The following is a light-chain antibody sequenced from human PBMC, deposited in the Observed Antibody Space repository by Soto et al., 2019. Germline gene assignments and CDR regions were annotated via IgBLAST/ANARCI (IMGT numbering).Light chain of an antibody. J-gene: IGKJ1*01. V-gene: IGKV3-20*01. CDR1: QSVSSSY. CDR2: GAS. Sequence: EIVLTQSPGTLSLSPGERATLSCMASQSVSSSYLAWYQQKPGQAPRLLIYGASTRATGIPARFSGSGSGTDFTLTISRLEPEDFAVYYCQQYGSSGTFGQGTKVDIK. CDR3: QQYGSSGT.